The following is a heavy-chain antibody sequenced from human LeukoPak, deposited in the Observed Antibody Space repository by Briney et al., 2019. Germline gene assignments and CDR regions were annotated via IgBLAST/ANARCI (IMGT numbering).Heavy chain of an antibody. Sequence: SETLSLTCTVSGGSISSYYWSWIRQPPGKGLEWIGYIYYSGSTNHNPSLKSRVTISVDTSKNQFSLKLSSVTAADTAVYYCARGWELLPNAFDIWGQGTMVTVSS. D-gene: IGHD1-26*01. J-gene: IGHJ3*02. CDR1: GGSISSYY. CDR2: IYYSGST. V-gene: IGHV4-59*01. CDR3: ARGWELLPNAFDI.